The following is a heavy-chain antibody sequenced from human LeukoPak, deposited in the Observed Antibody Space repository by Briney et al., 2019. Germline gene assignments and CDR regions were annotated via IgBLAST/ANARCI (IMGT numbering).Heavy chain of an antibody. CDR3: AAGYCTTASCCEGTYYFDY. J-gene: IGHJ4*02. Sequence: GASVKVSCKAPGGTLRTYGISWVRQAPGQGLEWMGGIIPIFGTANYAQKFQGRVTITADQSTSTAYMELSSLRSEDTAVYYCAAGYCTTASCCEGTYYFDYWGQGTLVTVSS. CDR1: GGTLRTYG. D-gene: IGHD2-2*01. V-gene: IGHV1-69*13. CDR2: IIPIFGTA.